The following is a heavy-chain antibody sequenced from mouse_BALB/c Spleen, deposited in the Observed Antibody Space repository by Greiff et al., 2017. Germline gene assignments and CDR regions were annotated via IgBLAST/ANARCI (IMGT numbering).Heavy chain of an antibody. V-gene: IGHV5-6-4*01. Sequence: DVKLQESGGGLVKPGGSLKLSCAASGFTFSSYTMSWVRQTPEKRLEWVATISSGGSYTYYPDSVKGRFTISRDNAKNTLYLQMSSLKSEDTAMYYCTRDGRDYAMDYWGQGTSVTASS. CDR1: GFTFSSYT. CDR2: ISSGGSYT. J-gene: IGHJ4*01. CDR3: TRDGRDYAMDY. D-gene: IGHD3-1*01.